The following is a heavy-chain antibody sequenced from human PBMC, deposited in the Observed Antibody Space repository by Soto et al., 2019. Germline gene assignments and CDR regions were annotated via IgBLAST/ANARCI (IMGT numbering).Heavy chain of an antibody. D-gene: IGHD1-26*01. CDR2: ISAYNGNT. CDR1: GYTFTSYG. J-gene: IGHJ5*02. Sequence: QVQLVQSGAEVKKPGASVKVYCKASGYTFTSYGISWVRQAPGQGLEWMGWISAYNGNTNYAQKLQGRVTMTTDTSTSTAYMELRSLRSDDTAVYYCARSPESSGSYYEEHWFYPWGQGTLVTVSS. CDR3: ARSPESSGSYYEEHWFYP. V-gene: IGHV1-18*01.